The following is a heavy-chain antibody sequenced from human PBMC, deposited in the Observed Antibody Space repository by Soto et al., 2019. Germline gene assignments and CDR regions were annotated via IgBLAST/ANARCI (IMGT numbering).Heavy chain of an antibody. CDR3: AKGDNLGPKTGYAFDP. CDR1: GDSVSSNTAS. V-gene: IGHV6-1*01. Sequence: SQPLSLTRPISGDSVSSNTASWNWIRQSPSRGLEWLGRTYFRSKWYNDYAVSVKSRIIINPDTSNNQFSLQLNSVTPEDTAVYFCAKGDNLGPKTGYAFDPWGQGIMVTVSS. J-gene: IGHJ5*02. CDR2: TYFRSKWYN. D-gene: IGHD5-12*01.